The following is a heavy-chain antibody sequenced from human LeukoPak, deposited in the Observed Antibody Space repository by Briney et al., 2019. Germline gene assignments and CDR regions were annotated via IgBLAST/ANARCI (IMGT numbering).Heavy chain of an antibody. CDR2: GYYRGST. CDR3: AREGDPGSGYNYGNWLDP. CDR1: GGSIKTNY. V-gene: IGHV4-59*01. J-gene: IGHJ5*02. D-gene: IGHD5-12*01. Sequence: SETLSLTCTVSGGSIKTNYWSWIRQPPGKALEWIGYGYYRGSTNYNPSLKSRVTISVDTSKNQFSLKLNSVTTADTAVYYCAREGDPGSGYNYGNWLDPWGQGTLVTVSS.